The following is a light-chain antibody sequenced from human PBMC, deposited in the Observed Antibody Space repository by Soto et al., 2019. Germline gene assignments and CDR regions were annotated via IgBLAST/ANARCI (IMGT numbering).Light chain of an antibody. CDR2: KAS. Sequence: DIQMTQSPSTLSASVGDRVTITCRASQNINTWLAWFQQKPGQAPKLLIYKASSLQGGVPSRFSGSGSGTHFTLTISSLQPEDFATYYCQQSYNSPFTFGPGTKVDIK. CDR3: QQSYNSPFT. V-gene: IGKV1-5*03. J-gene: IGKJ3*01. CDR1: QNINTW.